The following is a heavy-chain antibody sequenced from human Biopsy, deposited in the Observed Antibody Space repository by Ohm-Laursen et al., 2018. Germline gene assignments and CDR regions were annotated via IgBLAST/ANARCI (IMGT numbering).Heavy chain of an antibody. D-gene: IGHD1-7*01. Sequence: TLSLTCSVSGGSINSGGHFWGWVRQSPGKGLEWIGYIYDNGDTYYNPSLMSLVSISADTSKNQFSLRLTSVTAADTAVYYCARGPKRLTGTSYFEDWGRGILVTVSS. CDR2: IYDNGDT. CDR3: ARGPKRLTGTSYFED. V-gene: IGHV4-31*01. CDR1: GGSINSGGHF. J-gene: IGHJ4*02.